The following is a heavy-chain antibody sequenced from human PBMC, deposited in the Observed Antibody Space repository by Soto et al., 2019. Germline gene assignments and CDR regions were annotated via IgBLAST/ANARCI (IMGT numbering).Heavy chain of an antibody. J-gene: IGHJ5*02. CDR2: ISGSGGST. CDR1: GFTFSSYA. V-gene: IGHV3-23*01. D-gene: IGHD4-4*01. Sequence: PGGSLRLSCAASGFTFSSYAMSWVRQAPGKGLEWVSAISGSGGSTYYADYVQGRFTISRDNSKTTLYLQMNSLRAEDTAVYYCAKDPSNPKYNWFDPWGQGTLVTLSS. CDR3: AKDPSNPKYNWFDP.